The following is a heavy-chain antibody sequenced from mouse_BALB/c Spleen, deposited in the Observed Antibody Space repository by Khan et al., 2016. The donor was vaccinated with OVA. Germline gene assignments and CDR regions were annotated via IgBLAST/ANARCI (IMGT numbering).Heavy chain of an antibody. Sequence: QVQLKQSGPGLVAPSPRLSITCTISGFTLTNYGVHWVRQPPGKGLEWLVVIWSDGNTTYNSALNSRLTINKSKSKTQIFLEMNSLQTDDAAMYFCAREPYDPYDLMDYWGQGTSVTVSS. D-gene: IGHD2-9*01. CDR3: AREPYDPYDLMDY. CDR1: GFTLTNYG. J-gene: IGHJ4*01. CDR2: IWSDGNT. V-gene: IGHV2-6-1*01.